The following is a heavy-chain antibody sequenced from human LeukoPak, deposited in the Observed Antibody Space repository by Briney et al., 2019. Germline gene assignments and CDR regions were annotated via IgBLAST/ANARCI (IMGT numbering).Heavy chain of an antibody. CDR2: IYYSGST. Sequence: SQTLSLTCTVSGGSISSGDYYWSWIRQPPGKGLEWIGYIYYSGSTYYNPSLKSRVTISVDTYKNQFSLKLSSVTAADTAVYYCASGSYYDFWSGYYFDYWGQGTLVTVSS. CDR3: ASGSYYDFWSGYYFDY. D-gene: IGHD3-3*01. CDR1: GGSISSGDYY. V-gene: IGHV4-30-4*08. J-gene: IGHJ4*02.